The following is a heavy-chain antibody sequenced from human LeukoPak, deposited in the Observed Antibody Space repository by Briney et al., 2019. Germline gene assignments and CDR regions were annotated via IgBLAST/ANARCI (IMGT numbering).Heavy chain of an antibody. J-gene: IGHJ2*01. CDR1: QFIFSNYA. CDR2: ISYDGVDT. Sequence: GGSLRLSCAASQFIFSNYAMSWVRQAPGKGLEWVAAISYDGVDTYYADSVKGRFTISRDNSKNTLYLQMNSLKAEDTAVYYCAKEPIAAAGSRYFDLWGRGTLVTVSS. V-gene: IGHV3-30-3*01. CDR3: AKEPIAAAGSRYFDL. D-gene: IGHD6-13*01.